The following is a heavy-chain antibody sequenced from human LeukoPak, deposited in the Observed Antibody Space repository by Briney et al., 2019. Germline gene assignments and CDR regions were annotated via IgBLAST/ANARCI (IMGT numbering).Heavy chain of an antibody. D-gene: IGHD3-22*01. Sequence: GGSLRLSCAASGFTFSDYYMSWIRQAPGKGLEWVSYISSSGSTIYYADSVKGRFTISRDNAKNSLYLQMNSVRDEDTAVYYCARDPAIQAWLSAYYFDYWGQGTLVTVSS. J-gene: IGHJ4*02. V-gene: IGHV3-11*04. CDR2: ISSSGSTI. CDR3: ARDPAIQAWLSAYYFDY. CDR1: GFTFSDYY.